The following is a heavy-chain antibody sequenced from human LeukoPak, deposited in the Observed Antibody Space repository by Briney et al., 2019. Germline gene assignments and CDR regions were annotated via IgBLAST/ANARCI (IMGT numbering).Heavy chain of an antibody. J-gene: IGHJ4*02. CDR2: IYTSGST. CDR3: ASKGLTMVRGVTAYYFDY. V-gene: IGHV4-4*07. CDR1: GGSISRFY. Sequence: SETLSLTCTVSGGSISRFYWSWIRQPAGKGLEWIGRIYTSGSTSYNPSLKSRVTMSVDTSKNQFSLKLSSVTAADTAVYYCASKGLTMVRGVTAYYFDYWGQGTLVTVSS. D-gene: IGHD3-10*01.